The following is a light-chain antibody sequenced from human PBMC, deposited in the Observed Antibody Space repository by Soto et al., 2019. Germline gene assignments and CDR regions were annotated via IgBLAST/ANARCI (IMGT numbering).Light chain of an antibody. CDR2: GDD. Sequence: QPVLTQPPSTSGTPGQRVAISCSGTSSNIGSHTVNWYQQLPGTAPKLLIYGDDQRPSGVPDRFSGSKSGTSASLAISGLQPEDEVDYYCASWDDRLNGPVFGGGTQLTVL. V-gene: IGLV1-44*01. CDR3: ASWDDRLNGPV. CDR1: SSNIGSHT. J-gene: IGLJ3*02.